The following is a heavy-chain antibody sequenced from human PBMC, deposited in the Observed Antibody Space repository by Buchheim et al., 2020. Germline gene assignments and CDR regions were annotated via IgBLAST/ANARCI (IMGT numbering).Heavy chain of an antibody. Sequence: EVQMVDSGGGLVQPGGSLRLSCAASGFNFGAYAMNWFRQAPGRGLEWLSHIRSGSTAMYYTDSVRGRFTIPRDDAKHSLYLQMDSLRDDDTAVYFCATWAFYHGVDVWGQGT. CDR1: GFNFGAYA. D-gene: IGHD7-27*01. V-gene: IGHV3-48*02. J-gene: IGHJ6*02. CDR2: IRSGSTAM. CDR3: ATWAFYHGVDV.